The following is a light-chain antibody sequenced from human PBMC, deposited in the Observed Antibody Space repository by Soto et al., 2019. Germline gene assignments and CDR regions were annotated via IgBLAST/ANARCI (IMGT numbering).Light chain of an antibody. J-gene: IGKJ1*01. CDR1: QNIGNW. V-gene: IGKV1-5*01. Sequence: DIQMTQSPSTLSASVGDRVTITCRASQNIGNWLAWYQQKPGKTPDLLIYDASSLESGVPLRFSGSGSGTEFTLTISSLQTDVSATYYCQQYNDEPWTFGQGTKVEIK. CDR2: DAS. CDR3: QQYNDEPWT.